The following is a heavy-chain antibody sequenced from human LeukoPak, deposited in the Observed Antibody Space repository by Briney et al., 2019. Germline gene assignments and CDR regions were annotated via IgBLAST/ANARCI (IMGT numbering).Heavy chain of an antibody. J-gene: IGHJ4*02. D-gene: IGHD3-22*01. CDR1: GFTFSSYP. CDR3: AKEPYDGSGYVDY. CDR2: IDSGGTP. Sequence: GGSLRLSCSAPGFTFSSYPMSWVRQAPGKGLEWVSAIDSGGTPYYAGSVNGRFTISRDNSKNTLYLQMNSLRAEDTAIYYCAKEPYDGSGYVDYWGQGTLVPVSS. V-gene: IGHV3-23*01.